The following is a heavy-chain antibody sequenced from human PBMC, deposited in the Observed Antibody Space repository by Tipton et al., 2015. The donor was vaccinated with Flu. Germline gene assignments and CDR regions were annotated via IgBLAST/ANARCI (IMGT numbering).Heavy chain of an antibody. Sequence: PSLTCTVSGRFFSSYYWNWIRQSPGKGLEWIGYIYHNQYTKYNPSLKSRVSISVDTSKSQFSLQLRSVTAADTAVYYCARRDYSNYVSEPKNWFDSWGQGTLVAVSS. CDR3: ARRDYSNYVSEPKNWFDS. CDR1: GRFFSSYY. V-gene: IGHV4-4*09. D-gene: IGHD4-11*01. J-gene: IGHJ5*01. CDR2: IYHNQYT.